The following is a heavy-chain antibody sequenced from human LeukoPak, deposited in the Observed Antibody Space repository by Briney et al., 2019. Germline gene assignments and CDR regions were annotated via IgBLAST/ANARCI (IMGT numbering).Heavy chain of an antibody. CDR1: GFTFSDHY. Sequence: GGSLRLSCAASGFTFSDHYMSWIRQAPGKGLEWVSYISSSGSTIYYADSVKGRFTISRDNAKNSLYLQMNSLRAEDTAVYYCAREVPNYYDSSGDLDYWGQGTLVTVSS. CDR2: ISSSGSTI. D-gene: IGHD3-22*01. J-gene: IGHJ4*02. CDR3: AREVPNYYDSSGDLDY. V-gene: IGHV3-11*01.